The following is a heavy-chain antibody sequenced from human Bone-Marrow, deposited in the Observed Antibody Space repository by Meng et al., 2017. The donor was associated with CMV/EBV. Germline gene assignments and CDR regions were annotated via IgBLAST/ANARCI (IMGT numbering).Heavy chain of an antibody. D-gene: IGHD6-19*01. CDR1: GFSFSLNG. V-gene: IGHV3-30*02. J-gene: IGHJ3*02. CDR2: IQYDSSEI. CDR3: ARILSGWPNDAFDI. Sequence: GESLKISCAASGFSFSLNGIHWVRQAPGKGLEWVTFIQYDSSEIYYADSVKGRFTISRDNSKNTLYLQMNSLRAEDTAVYYCARILSGWPNDAFDIWGQGTMVTVSS.